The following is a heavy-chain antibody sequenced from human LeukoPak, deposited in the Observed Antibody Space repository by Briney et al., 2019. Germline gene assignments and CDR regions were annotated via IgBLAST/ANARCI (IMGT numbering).Heavy chain of an antibody. Sequence: GGSLRLSCAASGFTFSNYAMSWVRQAPGKGLEWVSAISGSGGSTYYADSVKGRFTISRDNSKNTLCLQMNSLRAEDTAVYYCAKNKVAPLSLSWFDPWGQGTLVTVSS. J-gene: IGHJ5*02. CDR3: AKNKVAPLSLSWFDP. CDR2: ISGSGGST. CDR1: GFTFSNYA. D-gene: IGHD3-16*02. V-gene: IGHV3-23*01.